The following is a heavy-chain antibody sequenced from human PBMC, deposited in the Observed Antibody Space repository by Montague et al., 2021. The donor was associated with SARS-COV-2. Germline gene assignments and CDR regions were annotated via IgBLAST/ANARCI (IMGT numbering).Heavy chain of an antibody. CDR3: ARHLAISGTAAVSDY. CDR1: GASISSSGYY. D-gene: IGHD2-2*01. V-gene: IGHV4-39*01. Sequence: SETLSLTCTVSGASISSSGYYWGWIRQPPGKGLEWIGSIYYSGITYYSPSLKSRVNLSVDMSKNHFSLKLSSVTAADTAIYYCARHLAISGTAAVSDYWGQGTLVTVSS. CDR2: IYYSGIT. J-gene: IGHJ4*02.